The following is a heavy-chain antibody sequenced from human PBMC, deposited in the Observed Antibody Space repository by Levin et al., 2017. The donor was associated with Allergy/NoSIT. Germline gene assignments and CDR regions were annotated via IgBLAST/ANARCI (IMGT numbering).Heavy chain of an antibody. V-gene: IGHV3-30*18. CDR1: GFTFSSYG. J-gene: IGHJ4*02. CDR2: ISYDGSNK. Sequence: LSLTCAASGFTFSSYGMHWVRQAPGKGLEWVAVISYDGSNKYYADSVKGRFTISRDNSKNTLYLQMNSLRAEDTAVYYCAKGGYCSSTSCYGSEYRIGYWGQGTLVTVSS. CDR3: AKGGYCSSTSCYGSEYRIGY. D-gene: IGHD2-2*01.